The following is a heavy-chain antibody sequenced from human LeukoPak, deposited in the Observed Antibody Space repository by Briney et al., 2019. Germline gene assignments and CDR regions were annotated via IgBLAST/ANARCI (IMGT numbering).Heavy chain of an antibody. V-gene: IGHV3-11*06. CDR3: ATGIAAAGTRAFDI. J-gene: IGHJ3*02. CDR2: ISSSSSYT. Sequence: GGYLRLYCSASGFTFNDYYMSWLRQAPGKGLEGVSYISSSSSYTNYADSVKGRFTISRDNAKNSLYLQMNSLRAEDTAVYYCATGIAAAGTRAFDIWGQGTMVTVSS. CDR1: GFTFNDYY. D-gene: IGHD6-13*01.